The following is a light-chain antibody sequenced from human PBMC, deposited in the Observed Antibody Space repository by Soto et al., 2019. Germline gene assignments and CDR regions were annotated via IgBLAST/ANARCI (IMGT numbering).Light chain of an antibody. CDR3: QQHYTTPWT. Sequence: DIVMTQSPDSLAVSLGETATINCKSSQSVLSSSNNKNYLAWYQQKPGQPPKLPIYWASTRGSGVPDRISGSGSGREFALTISSLQAEDVGVYYCQQHYTTPWTFGQGTKVDIK. CDR2: WAS. V-gene: IGKV4-1*01. J-gene: IGKJ1*01. CDR1: QSVLSSSNNKNY.